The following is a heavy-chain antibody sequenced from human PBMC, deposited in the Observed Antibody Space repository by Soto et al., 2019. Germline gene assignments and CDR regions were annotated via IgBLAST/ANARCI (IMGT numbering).Heavy chain of an antibody. D-gene: IGHD2-8*02. Sequence: QVQLVQSGAEVKKPGASVRVSCKASGYTFPSYYMHWVRQAPGQGLEWMGIINPSGGSTSYAQKFQGRVTMTRDTSTSTVYMELSSLRSEDTAVYYCASDGTTRGTAGYWGQGTLVTVSS. CDR3: ASDGTTRGTAGY. CDR1: GYTFPSYY. V-gene: IGHV1-46*01. CDR2: INPSGGST. J-gene: IGHJ4*02.